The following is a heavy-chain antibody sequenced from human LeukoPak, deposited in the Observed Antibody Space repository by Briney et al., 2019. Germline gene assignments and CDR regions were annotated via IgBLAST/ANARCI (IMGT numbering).Heavy chain of an antibody. CDR2: IYHSGST. D-gene: IGHD4-11*01. CDR3: ARELDYNFDY. V-gene: IGHV4-38-2*02. J-gene: IGHJ4*02. CDR1: GYSISSGYY. Sequence: SETLSLACTVSGYSISSGYYWGWIRQPPGKGLEWIGSIYHSGSTYYNPSLKSRVTISVDTSKNPFSLKLGSVTAADTAVYYCARELDYNFDYWGQGTLVTVSS.